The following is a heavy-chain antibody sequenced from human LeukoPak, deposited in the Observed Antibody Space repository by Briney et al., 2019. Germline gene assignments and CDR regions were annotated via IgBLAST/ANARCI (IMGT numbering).Heavy chain of an antibody. CDR3: ARVGGATVDY. Sequence: ASVKVSCKASGYTFTGYYMHWVRQAPGQGLEWMGWINPNSGGTNYAQKFQGRVTMTRETSISTAYMEVSRLRADDTAVYYCARVGGATVDYWGQGTLVTVSS. D-gene: IGHD1-26*01. J-gene: IGHJ4*02. CDR1: GYTFTGYY. CDR2: INPNSGGT. V-gene: IGHV1-2*02.